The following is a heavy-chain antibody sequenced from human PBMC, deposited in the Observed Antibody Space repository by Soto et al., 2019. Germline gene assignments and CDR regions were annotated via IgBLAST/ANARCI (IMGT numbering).Heavy chain of an antibody. J-gene: IGHJ5*02. Sequence: GGSLRLSCAASGFPFSSYAMNWVRQTPDKGLERISYISDSGSTIHYADSVKGRFTISRDNAKNSLYLQMNSLRADDTAVYYCTRDGSWGQGTLVTVSS. CDR2: ISDSGSTI. CDR3: TRDGS. CDR1: GFPFSSYA. V-gene: IGHV3-48*01. D-gene: IGHD5-12*01.